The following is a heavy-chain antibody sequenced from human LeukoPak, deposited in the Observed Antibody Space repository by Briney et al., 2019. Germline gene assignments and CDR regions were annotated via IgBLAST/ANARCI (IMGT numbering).Heavy chain of an antibody. Sequence: ASVKVSCKASGYTFTSYDINWVRQATGQGLEWMGWMNPNSGNTGYAQKFQGRVTMTRNTSISTAYMELSSLRSEDTAVYYCARVDEGGHFSYYGMDAWGQGTTVTVSS. V-gene: IGHV1-8*01. CDR1: GYTFTSYD. CDR2: MNPNSGNT. J-gene: IGHJ6*02. D-gene: IGHD3-16*01. CDR3: ARVDEGGHFSYYGMDA.